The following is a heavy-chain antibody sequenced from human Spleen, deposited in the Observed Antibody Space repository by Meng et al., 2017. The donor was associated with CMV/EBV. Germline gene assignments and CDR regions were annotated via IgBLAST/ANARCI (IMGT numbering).Heavy chain of an antibody. D-gene: IGHD1/OR15-1a*01. CDR1: GSTISRYW. Sequence: GGSLRLSCVASGSTISRYWMSWVRQAPGKGLEWVARIRNKASSYTTEYAASVRGRFTISRDDSKLLYLQMNSLKTEDTAVYYCARTSGTTRDFDYWGQGTLVTVSS. V-gene: IGHV3-72*01. CDR2: IRNKASSYTT. J-gene: IGHJ4*02. CDR3: ARTSGTTRDFDY.